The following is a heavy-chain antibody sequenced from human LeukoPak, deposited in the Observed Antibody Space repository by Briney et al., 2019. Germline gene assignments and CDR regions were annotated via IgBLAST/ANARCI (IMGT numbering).Heavy chain of an antibody. CDR3: ARTYYDILTGYNPYFDY. D-gene: IGHD3-9*01. V-gene: IGHV3-21*01. J-gene: IGHJ4*02. Sequence: GGSLRLSCAASGFTFNTYTMNWVRQAPGKGLEWVSSITATSTAIYSADSVKGRFTISRDNAKNLLYLQMNSLRAEDTAVYYCARTYYDILTGYNPYFDYWGQGILVTVSS. CDR2: ITATSTAI. CDR1: GFTFNTYT.